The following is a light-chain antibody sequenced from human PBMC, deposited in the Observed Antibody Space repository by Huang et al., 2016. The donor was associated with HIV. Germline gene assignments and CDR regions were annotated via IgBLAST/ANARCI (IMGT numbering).Light chain of an antibody. CDR1: QGVSSY. Sequence: IQLTQSPSSLSASVGDRVTITCRASQGVSSYLAWYHQKPGKAPKLLIYAASSLQSGVPSSFSGSGSGTDFTLTISSLQPEDVATYYCQQLNSYPLTFGGGTKVEIK. J-gene: IGKJ4*01. CDR3: QQLNSYPLT. CDR2: AAS. V-gene: IGKV1-9*01.